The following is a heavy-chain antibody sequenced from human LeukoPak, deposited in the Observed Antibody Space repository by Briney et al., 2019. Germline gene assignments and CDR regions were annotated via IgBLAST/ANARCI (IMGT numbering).Heavy chain of an antibody. CDR1: GFTFSSYA. Sequence: GGSLRLSCAASGFTFSSYAMSWVRQAPGKGLEWVSAISGSGGSTYYADSVKGRFTISRDNSKNTLYLQMNSLRAEDTAVYYCAEGITGQQSLNDAFDIWGQGTMVTVSS. CDR2: ISGSGGST. CDR3: AEGITGQQSLNDAFDI. D-gene: IGHD6-13*01. J-gene: IGHJ3*02. V-gene: IGHV3-23*01.